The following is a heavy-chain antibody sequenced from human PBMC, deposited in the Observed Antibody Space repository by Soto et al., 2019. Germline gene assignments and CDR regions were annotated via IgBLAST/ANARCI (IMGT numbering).Heavy chain of an antibody. CDR3: AKGVTTIVATGSWFDH. V-gene: IGHV3-23*01. D-gene: IGHD5-12*01. Sequence: GSLRLSGAVSGFTFNSYTMNWVRQAPGKGLEWVSSISGSGRTTYYADAVKGRFTISRDNSKNTLFLQMNSLRSEDTAVYYCAKGVTTIVATGSWFDHWGQGTLVTVSS. CDR1: GFTFNSYT. CDR2: ISGSGRTT. J-gene: IGHJ5*02.